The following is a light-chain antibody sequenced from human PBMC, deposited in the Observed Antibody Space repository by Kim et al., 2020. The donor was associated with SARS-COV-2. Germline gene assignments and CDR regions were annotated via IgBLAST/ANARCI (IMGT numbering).Light chain of an antibody. CDR1: SGYIANNY. CDR3: QSYDSNNRWV. CDR2: EDT. Sequence: KNVTISCTRSSGYIANNYVQWYQQRPGSAPTSVIYEDTKRPSGVPDRFSGSLDRSSNSASLFISGLRTEDEADYYCQSYDSNNRWVFGGGTKVTVL. J-gene: IGLJ3*02. V-gene: IGLV6-57*03.